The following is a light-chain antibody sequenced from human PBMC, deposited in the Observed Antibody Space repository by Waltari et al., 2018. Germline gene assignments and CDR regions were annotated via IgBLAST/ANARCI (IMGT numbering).Light chain of an antibody. J-gene: IGLJ3*02. CDR1: NSNIGRNY. CDR2: DNH. V-gene: IGLV1-51*01. Sequence: QSVLTQPPSVSAAPGQTVAISCSGSNSNIGRNYVSWYQQLPGTAPKLVIYDNHKRPSGIPDRFSCSKSDTSATLDITGLQAGDEAHYYCGTWDTTLSVGVFGGGTKLTVL. CDR3: GTWDTTLSVGV.